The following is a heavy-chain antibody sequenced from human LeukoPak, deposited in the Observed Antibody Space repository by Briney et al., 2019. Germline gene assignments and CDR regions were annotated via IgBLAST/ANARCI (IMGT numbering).Heavy chain of an antibody. V-gene: IGHV4-39*01. Sequence: SETLSLTCTVSSDSISNSAYHWGWIRQPPGRGLEWIGTIYYNRGTYYNPSLKSRVTISVDTPKNQFSLKLSSVTAADTAVYYCARHSDGDYDFDYWGQGTLVTVSS. D-gene: IGHD4-17*01. CDR3: ARHSDGDYDFDY. CDR2: IYYNRGT. J-gene: IGHJ4*02. CDR1: SDSISNSAYH.